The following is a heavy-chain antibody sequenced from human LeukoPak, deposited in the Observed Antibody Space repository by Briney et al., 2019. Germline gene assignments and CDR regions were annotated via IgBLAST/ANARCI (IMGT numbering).Heavy chain of an antibody. CDR1: GYTFTSYA. V-gene: IGHV1-18*01. CDR3: ARPSSVTIPGYYFDY. Sequence: ASVKVSCKASGYTFTSYAMNWVRQAPGQGLEWMGWISAYNGNTNYAQKLQGRVTMTTDTSTSTAYMELRSLRSDDTAVYYCARPSSVTIPGYYFDYWGQGTLVTVSS. D-gene: IGHD2-21*01. J-gene: IGHJ4*02. CDR2: ISAYNGNT.